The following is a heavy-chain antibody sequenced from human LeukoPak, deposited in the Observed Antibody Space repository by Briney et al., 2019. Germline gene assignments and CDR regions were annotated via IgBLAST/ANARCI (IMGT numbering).Heavy chain of an antibody. CDR3: AREYSSGWTSDY. J-gene: IGHJ4*02. Sequence: SGGSLRLSCAASGFTFSNFAMNWVRQAPGKGLVWVSRINSDGNYTTYADSVKGRFTISRDNAKNTLSLQMNSLRAEDTAVYYCAREYSSGWTSDYWGQGTLVTVSS. D-gene: IGHD6-19*01. CDR2: INSDGNYT. CDR1: GFTFSNFA. V-gene: IGHV3-74*01.